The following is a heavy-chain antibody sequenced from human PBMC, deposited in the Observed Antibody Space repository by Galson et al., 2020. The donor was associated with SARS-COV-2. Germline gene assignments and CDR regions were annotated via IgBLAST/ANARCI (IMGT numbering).Heavy chain of an antibody. CDR1: GYTFTGYY. J-gene: IGHJ6*02. V-gene: IGHV1-2*02. Sequence: ASVKVSCKASGYTFTGYYMHWVRQAPGQGLEWMGWINPNSGGTNYAQKFQGRVTMTRDTSISTAYMALSRLRSDATAVYYCARGPSKGVDYGDYWYYYYYYGMDVWGQGTTGTVSS. D-gene: IGHD4-17*01. CDR3: ARGPSKGVDYGDYWYYYYYYGMDV. CDR2: INPNSGGT.